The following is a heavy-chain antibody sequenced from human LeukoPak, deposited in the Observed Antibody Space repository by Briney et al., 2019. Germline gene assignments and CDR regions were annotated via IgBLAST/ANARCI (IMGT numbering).Heavy chain of an antibody. CDR1: GYTFTGYY. Sequence: ASVKVSCKASGYTFTGYYMHWVRQAPGQGLEWMGRINPNSGNTGYAQKFQGRVTMTKNTSISTAYMELSSLRSEDTAVYYCARERDYDFWSGYYIRLNYYGMDVWGQGTTVTVSS. J-gene: IGHJ6*02. CDR3: ARERDYDFWSGYYIRLNYYGMDV. V-gene: IGHV1-8*02. D-gene: IGHD3-3*01. CDR2: INPNSGNT.